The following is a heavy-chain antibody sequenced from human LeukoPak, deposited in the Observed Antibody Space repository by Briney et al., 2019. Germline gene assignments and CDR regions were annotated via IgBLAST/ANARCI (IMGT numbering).Heavy chain of an antibody. CDR1: GGIFSSHS. Sequence: SVKVSCKAPGGIFSSHSFNWVRQAPGQGLEWMGGIIPVFGTVKYAQKFLGRVTITADESATTYMDLKRLRLEDTAVYYCATTATVTGLVGALPDAFDIWGQGTMVTVSS. D-gene: IGHD1-26*01. V-gene: IGHV1-69*13. CDR3: ATTATVTGLVGALPDAFDI. CDR2: IIPVFGTV. J-gene: IGHJ3*02.